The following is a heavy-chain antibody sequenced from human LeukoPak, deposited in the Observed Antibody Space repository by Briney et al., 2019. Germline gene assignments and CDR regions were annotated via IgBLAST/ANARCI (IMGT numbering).Heavy chain of an antibody. D-gene: IGHD5-12*01. J-gene: IGHJ4*02. V-gene: IGHV4-59*08. Sequence: KPSETLSLTCTVSGGSISTYYWSWIRQPPGKGLEWIGYIHYSGTTNYNPSLKNRVTISLDTSKNQSSLNLGSVTAADTAVYFCARMGGYSGYATHWGQGTLVTVSS. CDR2: IHYSGTT. CDR3: ARMGGYSGYATH. CDR1: GGSISTYY.